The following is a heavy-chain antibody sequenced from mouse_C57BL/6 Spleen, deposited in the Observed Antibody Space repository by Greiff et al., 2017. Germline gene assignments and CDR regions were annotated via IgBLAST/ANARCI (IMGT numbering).Heavy chain of an antibody. CDR2: IDPETGGT. CDR1: GYTFTDYE. Sequence: VKLMESGAELVRPGASVTLSCKASGYTFTDYEMHWVKQTPVHGLEWIGAIDPETGGTAYNQKFKGKAILTADKSSSTAYMELRSLTSEDSAVYYCTRSVITTVEAWFAYWGQGALVTVSA. D-gene: IGHD1-1*01. V-gene: IGHV1-15*01. J-gene: IGHJ3*01. CDR3: TRSVITTVEAWFAY.